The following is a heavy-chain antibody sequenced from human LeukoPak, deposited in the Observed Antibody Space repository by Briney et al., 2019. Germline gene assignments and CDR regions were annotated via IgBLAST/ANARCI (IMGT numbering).Heavy chain of an antibody. V-gene: IGHV3-23*01. CDR3: AKDDYGDYDGWFDP. J-gene: IGHJ5*02. Sequence: PGGSLRLSCAASRFTFSSYAMSWVRQAPGKGLEWVSAISGSGGSTYYADSVKGRFTISRDNSKNTLYLQMNSLRAEDTAVYYCAKDDYGDYDGWFDPWGQGTLVTVSS. CDR1: RFTFSSYA. D-gene: IGHD4-17*01. CDR2: ISGSGGST.